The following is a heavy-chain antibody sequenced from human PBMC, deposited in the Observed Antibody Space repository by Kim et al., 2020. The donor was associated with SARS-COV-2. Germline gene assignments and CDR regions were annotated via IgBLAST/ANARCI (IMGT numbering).Heavy chain of an antibody. V-gene: IGHV1-3*01. J-gene: IGHJ4*02. CDR3: ARGEDSFDY. Sequence: GNTKYSQRLQGRVTITRDTSASTAYMELSSLRSEDTAVYYCARGEDSFDYWGQGALVTVSS. CDR2: GNT.